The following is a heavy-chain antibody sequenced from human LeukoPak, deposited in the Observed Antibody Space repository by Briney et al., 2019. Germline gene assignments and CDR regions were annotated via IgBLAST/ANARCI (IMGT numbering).Heavy chain of an antibody. D-gene: IGHD1-26*01. CDR2: MNPNSGNT. J-gene: IGHJ4*02. Sequence: GASVKVSCKASVYIFANYDITWVRQATGQGLEWMGWMNPNSGNTGFAQNFRGRVTVTSNSAMNTAYLELSSLRSEDTAVYYCARGIRNELYSDFWGQGTLITVSS. CDR3: ARGIRNELYSDF. CDR1: VYIFANYD. V-gene: IGHV1-8*01.